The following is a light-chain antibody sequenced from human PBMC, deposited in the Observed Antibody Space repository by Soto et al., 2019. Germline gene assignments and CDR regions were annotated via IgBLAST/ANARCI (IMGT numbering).Light chain of an antibody. CDR1: QSVSSY. J-gene: IGKJ4*01. CDR2: DAS. Sequence: EIVLTQSPATLSLSPGERATLSCRARQSVSSYLAWYQQKPGQAPRLLIYDASNRATGIPARFSGSGSGTDFTLTISSLEPEDFAVYYWQQRSNWPPLTFGGGTKLEIK. CDR3: QQRSNWPPLT. V-gene: IGKV3-11*01.